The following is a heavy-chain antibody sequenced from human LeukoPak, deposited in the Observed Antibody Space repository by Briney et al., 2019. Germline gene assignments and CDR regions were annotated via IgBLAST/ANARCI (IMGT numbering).Heavy chain of an antibody. CDR3: ARGAWYGSGSSFFDY. J-gene: IGHJ4*02. D-gene: IGHD3-10*01. Sequence: PSETLSLTCAVYGGSFSGYYWSWIRQPPGKGLEWIGEINHSGSTNYNPSLKSRVTISVDTSKNQFSLKLSSVTAADTAVYYCARGAWYGSGSSFFDYWGQGTLVTVSS. V-gene: IGHV4-34*01. CDR2: INHSGST. CDR1: GGSFSGYY.